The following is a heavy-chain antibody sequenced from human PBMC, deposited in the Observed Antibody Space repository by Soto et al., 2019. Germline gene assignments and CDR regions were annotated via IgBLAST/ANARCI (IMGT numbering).Heavy chain of an antibody. J-gene: IGHJ6*02. CDR2: ISTYNGNT. CDR3: ARAGAAPYYYYGLDV. V-gene: IGHV1-18*01. D-gene: IGHD3-10*01. CDR1: GYTFNSYG. Sequence: GASVKVSCKASGYTFNSYGISWVRQAPGQGLEWMGWISTYNGNTNYAQRLQGRIIVTTDTSTSTSYMELRSLTSDDTAIYYCARAGAAPYYYYGLDVWGQGTTVTVSS.